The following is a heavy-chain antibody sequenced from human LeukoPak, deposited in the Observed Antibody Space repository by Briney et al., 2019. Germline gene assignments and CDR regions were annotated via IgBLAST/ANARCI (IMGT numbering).Heavy chain of an antibody. Sequence: SETLSLTCTVSGGSIANYYWSWIRQTPGKGLEWIGFSYYTGPTNYNPSLKSRVTISIDTSKSQFSLRLTSVTPADTAIYYRARDYPHFFDNWGQGALVTVSS. CDR1: GGSIANYY. CDR3: ARDYPHFFDN. CDR2: SYYTGPT. J-gene: IGHJ4*02. V-gene: IGHV4-59*01. D-gene: IGHD3-16*02.